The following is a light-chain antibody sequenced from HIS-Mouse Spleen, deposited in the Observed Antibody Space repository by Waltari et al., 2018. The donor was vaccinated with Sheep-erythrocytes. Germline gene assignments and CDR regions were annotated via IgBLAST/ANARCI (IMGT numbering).Light chain of an antibody. CDR1: SSDVGGYNY. CDR3: CSYAGSYTWV. V-gene: IGLV2-11*01. J-gene: IGLJ3*02. CDR2: DVS. Sequence: QPRSVSGSPGQSVTISCTGTSSDVGGYNYVSWYQQHPGKAPKLMIYDVSKRPSGVPDRFAGSKSRNTASLTISVLQAEDEADYYCCSYAGSYTWVFGGGTKLTVL.